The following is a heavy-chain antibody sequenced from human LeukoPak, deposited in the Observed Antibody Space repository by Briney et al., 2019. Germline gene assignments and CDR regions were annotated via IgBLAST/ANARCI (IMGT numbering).Heavy chain of an antibody. D-gene: IGHD1-26*01. CDR2: IYYSGST. CDR1: GGSISSYY. Sequence: PSETLSLTCTVSGGSISSYYWSWIRQPPGKGLEWIGDIYYSGSTNYNPSLKSRVTISVGTSKNQLSLRLSSVTAADTAVYYCARDGTSGSHDYWGQGTLVTVSS. CDR3: ARDGTSGSHDY. J-gene: IGHJ4*02. V-gene: IGHV4-59*01.